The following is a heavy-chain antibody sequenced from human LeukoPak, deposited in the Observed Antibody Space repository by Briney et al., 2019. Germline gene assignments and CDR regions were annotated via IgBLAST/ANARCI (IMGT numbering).Heavy chain of an antibody. J-gene: IGHJ5*02. Sequence: ASVKVSCKPSGYTFGTHWMHWVRQDPGQGLEWMAIINPTGDFRSYAQKFQGRVTVTRDMSTRTVYMELSDLRPEDTALYYCARDYSGQWEQLTGWWIDPWGQGTLVIVSS. D-gene: IGHD1-26*01. CDR2: INPTGDFR. V-gene: IGHV1-46*01. CDR3: ARDYSGQWEQLTGWWIDP. CDR1: GYTFGTHW.